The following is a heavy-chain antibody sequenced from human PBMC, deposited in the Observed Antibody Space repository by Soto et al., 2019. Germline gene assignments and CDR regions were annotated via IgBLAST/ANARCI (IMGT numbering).Heavy chain of an antibody. Sequence: EVQLLESGGGLVQPGGSLRLSCAASGFTFSNYAMSWVRQAPGKGLEWVSAISGGGGTTYYAGSVKGRFTISRDNSKNTLFLQMNSLRAEDMAVYYCAKFFVETGESSGWPWSFHYWGQGTLVTVSS. CDR3: AKFFVETGESSGWPWSFHY. J-gene: IGHJ4*02. V-gene: IGHV3-23*01. D-gene: IGHD6-25*01. CDR2: ISGGGGTT. CDR1: GFTFSNYA.